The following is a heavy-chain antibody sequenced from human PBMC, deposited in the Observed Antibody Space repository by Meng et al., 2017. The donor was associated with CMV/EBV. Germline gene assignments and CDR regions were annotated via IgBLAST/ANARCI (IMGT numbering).Heavy chain of an antibody. CDR1: GGTISSYA. J-gene: IGHJ6*02. D-gene: IGHD3-3*01. V-gene: IGHV1-69*05. CDR3: SGASYECGGGYPINYGMAV. Sequence: SLMVSCKAAGGTISSYAISWVRQAPGQGLEGRGGIIPIFGTENYAQKFQGRVTITTDESTSTAYMELSSRRSEDTAVDYCSGASYECGGGYPINYGMAVWGQGTTVTVSS. CDR2: IIPIFGTE.